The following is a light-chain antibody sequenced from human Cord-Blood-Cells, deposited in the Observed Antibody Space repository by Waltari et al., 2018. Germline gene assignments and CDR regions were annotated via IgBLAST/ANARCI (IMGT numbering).Light chain of an antibody. CDR2: EVS. V-gene: IGLV2-8*01. CDR1: SSDVGGYNY. CDR3: SSYAGSNNLV. J-gene: IGLJ2*01. Sequence: SALTQPPSASGSPGQSVTISCTGTSSDVGGYNYVSWYQQHPGKAPKLMIYEVSRRPSGVPHRFSGSKSGNPASLTVSGLQAEDEADYYCSSYAGSNNLVFGGGTKLTVL.